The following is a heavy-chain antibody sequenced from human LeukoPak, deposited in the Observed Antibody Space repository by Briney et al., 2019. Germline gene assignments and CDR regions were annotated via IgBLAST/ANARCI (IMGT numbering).Heavy chain of an antibody. D-gene: IGHD2-15*01. CDR3: ARDGYCSGGSCYFHDY. CDR2: IYTSGST. CDR1: GGSISSGSYY. J-gene: IGHJ4*02. V-gene: IGHV4-61*02. Sequence: SETLSLTCTVSGGSISSGSYYWSWIRQPAGKGLEWIGRIYTSGSTNYNPSLKSRVTISVDTSKNQFSLKLSSVTAADTAVYYCARDGYCSGGSCYFHDYWGQGTLVTVSS.